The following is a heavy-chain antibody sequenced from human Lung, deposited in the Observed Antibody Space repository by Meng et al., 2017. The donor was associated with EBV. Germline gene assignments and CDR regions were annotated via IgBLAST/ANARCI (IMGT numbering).Heavy chain of an antibody. CDR1: GGSISCGGYY. CDR3: ATIKERTTVTPFDY. V-gene: IGHV4-31*01. D-gene: IGHD4-17*01. CDR2: IYYSGST. Sequence: VRVPGSGPGVVQRSPTLSLTCSFSGGSISCGGYYTSWIRQDPGKGLEWIGYIYYSGSTYYNPYLKSLVTISVDTSENQFSLKLSSVPAADTAVYYCATIKERTTVTPFDYWGQGTLVTVSS. J-gene: IGHJ4*02.